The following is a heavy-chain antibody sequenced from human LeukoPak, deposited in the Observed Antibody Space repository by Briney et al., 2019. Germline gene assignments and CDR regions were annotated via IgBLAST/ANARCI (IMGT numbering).Heavy chain of an antibody. J-gene: IGHJ3*02. CDR2: IKSKTDGGTT. V-gene: IGHV3-15*01. Sequence: GGSLRLSCAASGFTVSSNYMSWVRQAPGKGLEWVGRIKSKTDGGTTDYAAPVKGRFTISRDDSKNTLYLQMNSLKTEDTAVYYCTTGLVGAFDIWGQGTMVTVSS. CDR1: GFTVSSNY. D-gene: IGHD6-19*01. CDR3: TTGLVGAFDI.